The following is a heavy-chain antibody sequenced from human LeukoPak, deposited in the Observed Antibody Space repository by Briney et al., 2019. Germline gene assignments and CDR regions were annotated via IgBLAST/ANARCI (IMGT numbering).Heavy chain of an antibody. D-gene: IGHD3-10*01. CDR1: GFTFSSFA. Sequence: GGSLRLSCAASGFTFSSFAMSWVRQAPGKGLDWFSAISGSGDSTYYADSVKGRFTISRDSSKSTLYLQMTSLTAEDTAVYYCAKGSGASRPYYLDYWGRGTLVTVSS. CDR2: ISGSGDST. V-gene: IGHV3-23*01. J-gene: IGHJ4*02. CDR3: AKGSGASRPYYLDY.